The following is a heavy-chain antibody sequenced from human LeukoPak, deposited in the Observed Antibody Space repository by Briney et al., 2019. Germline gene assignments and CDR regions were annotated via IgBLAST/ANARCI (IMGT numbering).Heavy chain of an antibody. D-gene: IGHD6-13*01. CDR3: AREDAGRSGMDV. CDR1: GFTFSSDA. V-gene: IGHV3-23*01. J-gene: IGHJ6*02. CDR2: ISGSGGST. Sequence: GGSLRLSCIGTGFTFSSDAMGWVRQAPGKGLEWVSGISGSGGSTYYADSVKGRFTISRDNAQNSLYLQMNSLRDEDTAVYYCAREDAGRSGMDVWGQGTTVTVSS.